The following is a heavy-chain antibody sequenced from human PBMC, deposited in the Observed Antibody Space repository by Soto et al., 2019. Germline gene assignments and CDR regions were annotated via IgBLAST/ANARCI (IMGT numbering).Heavy chain of an antibody. D-gene: IGHD6-13*01. V-gene: IGHV3-21*01. CDR1: GFTFSSYS. Sequence: SLRLSCAASGFTFSSYSMNWVRQAPGKGLEWVSSISSSSSYINYADSVKGRFTISRDNAKNSLYLQMNSLRGEDTTVYYCARVSFRRVAAEERPSDDYYYGMDVWGQGTTVTVSS. CDR3: ARVSFRRVAAEERPSDDYYYGMDV. J-gene: IGHJ6*02. CDR2: ISSSSSYI.